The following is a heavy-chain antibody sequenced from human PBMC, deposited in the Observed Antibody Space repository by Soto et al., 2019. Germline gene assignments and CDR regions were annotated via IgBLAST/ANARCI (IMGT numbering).Heavy chain of an antibody. V-gene: IGHV3-53*01. CDR1: GFKVGSTY. J-gene: IGHJ4*02. CDR2: MYSGGST. CDR3: TKTRSASRSPSDH. Sequence: GGSLRLSCVASGFKVGSTYMTWVRQAPGEGLQLVSIMYSGGSTFYADSVKGRFTVSRDDSKNTLYLQMNNLTVGDTGVYYCTKTRSASRSPSDHWGQGTLVTVSS. D-gene: IGHD3-16*02.